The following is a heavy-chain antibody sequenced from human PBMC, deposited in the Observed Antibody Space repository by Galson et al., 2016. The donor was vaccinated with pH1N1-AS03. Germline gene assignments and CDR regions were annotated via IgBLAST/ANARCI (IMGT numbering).Heavy chain of an antibody. V-gene: IGHV3-11*01. CDR1: GFTFSDYY. D-gene: IGHD2/OR15-2a*01. J-gene: IGHJ6*03. CDR2: ISSSGNII. CDR3: AKAYSTYYYYMDV. Sequence: SLRLSCAASGFTFSDYYMSWIRQAPGKGLEWVSYISSSGNIIYYGDSVKGRFTISRDNAKNSLFLQMDSLRPEDTALYYCAKAYSTYYYYMDVWGKGTTVTVSS.